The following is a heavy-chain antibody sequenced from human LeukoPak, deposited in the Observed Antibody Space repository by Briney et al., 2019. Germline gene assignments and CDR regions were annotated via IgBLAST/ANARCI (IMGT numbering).Heavy chain of an antibody. CDR3: ARDVKDYYGSGSYYNY. Sequence: GGSLRLSCAASGLTFSSCNMHWVRQAPGKGLEWVTFVRSDGNIENYADSVKGRFTISRDNSKNTLYLQMNSLRAEDTAVYYCARDVKDYYGSGSYYNYWGQGTLVTVSS. D-gene: IGHD3-10*01. CDR2: VRSDGNIE. J-gene: IGHJ4*02. CDR1: GLTFSSCN. V-gene: IGHV3-30*02.